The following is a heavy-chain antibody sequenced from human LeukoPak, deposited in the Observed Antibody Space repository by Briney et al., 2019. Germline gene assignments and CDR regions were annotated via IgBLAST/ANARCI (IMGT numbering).Heavy chain of an antibody. V-gene: IGHV3-48*03. Sequence: PGGSLRLSCAASGFTFSGYEMNWVRQAPGKGPEWVSYISSSGSTIYYADSVKGRFTISRDNAKNSLYLQMNSLRAEDTAVYYCASTPSSSSRYFDLWGRGTLVTVSS. J-gene: IGHJ2*01. CDR3: ASTPSSSSRYFDL. CDR2: ISSSGSTI. CDR1: GFTFSGYE.